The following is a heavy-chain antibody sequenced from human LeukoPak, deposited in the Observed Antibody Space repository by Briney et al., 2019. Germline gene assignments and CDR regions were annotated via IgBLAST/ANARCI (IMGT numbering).Heavy chain of an antibody. CDR3: ARDPYCTNGVCYGYYMDV. CDR2: ISSSGNSI. CDR1: GFTFSDYY. V-gene: IGHV3-11*04. J-gene: IGHJ6*03. D-gene: IGHD2-8*01. Sequence: GGSLRLSCAASGFTFSDYYMSWIRQAPGKGLEWVSYISSSGNSISYADSVKGRFTISRDNAKNSLYLQMNSLRAEDTAVYYCARDPYCTNGVCYGYYMDVWGKGTTVTVSS.